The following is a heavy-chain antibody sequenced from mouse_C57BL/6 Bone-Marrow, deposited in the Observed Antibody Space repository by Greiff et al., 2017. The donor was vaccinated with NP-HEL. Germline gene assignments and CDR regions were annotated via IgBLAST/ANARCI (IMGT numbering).Heavy chain of an antibody. CDR1: GFSLSTSGMG. Sequence: QVTLKVSGPGILQSSQTLSLTCSFSGFSLSTSGMGVSWIRQPSGKGLEWLAHIYWDDDKRYNPSLKSRLTLSKDTSRNQVFLKITSVDTADTATYYCARSVTTVVATYYFDYWGQGTTLTVAS. D-gene: IGHD1-1*01. J-gene: IGHJ2*01. CDR3: ARSVTTVVATYYFDY. CDR2: IYWDDDK. V-gene: IGHV8-12*01.